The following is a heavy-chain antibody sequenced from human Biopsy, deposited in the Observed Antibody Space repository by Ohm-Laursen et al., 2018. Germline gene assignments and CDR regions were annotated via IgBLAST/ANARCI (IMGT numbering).Heavy chain of an antibody. D-gene: IGHD3-3*01. CDR1: AYSFGVHR. CDR3: ARELGDFWGGRQFDF. J-gene: IGHJ5*01. CDR2: IDTKSGGT. Sequence: ASVTASCKVSAYSFGVHRIHWARQAPGHGLGWTGWIDTKSGGTNYAQKFQGRVTMTRDTSISTTYMELRRLTSDDTAVFYCARELGDFWGGRQFDFWGQGTLVTVSS. V-gene: IGHV1-2*02.